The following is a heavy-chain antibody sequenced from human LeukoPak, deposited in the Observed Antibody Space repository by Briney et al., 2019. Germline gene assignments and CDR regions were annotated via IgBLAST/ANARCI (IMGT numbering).Heavy chain of an antibody. CDR3: ARDPLLRQDIVLMVYYYYGMDV. Sequence: GASVKVSCKASGYTFTGYYMHWVRQAPGQGLEWMGWINPNSGGTNYAQKFQGRVTMTRDTSISTAYMELSRLRSDDTAVYYCARDPLLRQDIVLMVYYYYGMDVWGQGTTVTVSS. V-gene: IGHV1-2*02. CDR1: GYTFTGYY. D-gene: IGHD2-8*01. CDR2: INPNSGGT. J-gene: IGHJ6*02.